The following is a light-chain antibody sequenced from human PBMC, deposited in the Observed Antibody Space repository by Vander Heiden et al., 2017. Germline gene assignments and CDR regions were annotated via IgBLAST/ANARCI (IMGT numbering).Light chain of an antibody. V-gene: IGKV1-33*01. CDR1: QDISNY. J-gene: IGKJ2*01. Sequence: DIKMTQSPSSLSASVGDRVTITCQASQDISNYLNWYQQKPGKAPKLLIYDASNLETGVPSRFSGSGSGTDFTFTISSLQPEDIATYYCQQDYNLPYTFGPGTKLEIK. CDR2: DAS. CDR3: QQDYNLPYT.